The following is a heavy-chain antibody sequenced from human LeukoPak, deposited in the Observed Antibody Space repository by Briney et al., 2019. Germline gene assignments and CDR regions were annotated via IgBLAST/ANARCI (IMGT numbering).Heavy chain of an antibody. J-gene: IGHJ4*02. CDR1: GFTFSSYG. V-gene: IGHV3-30*02. D-gene: IGHD5-18*01. Sequence: GGSLRLSCAASGFTFSSYGMHWVRQAPGKGLEGVAFIRYDGSNKCYAYSVKGRFTISRDNSKNKLYLQMNSLRAEDTAAYYCAKDTEDTAMVTLNWGKGPLVTVSS. CDR2: IRYDGSNK. CDR3: AKDTEDTAMVTLN.